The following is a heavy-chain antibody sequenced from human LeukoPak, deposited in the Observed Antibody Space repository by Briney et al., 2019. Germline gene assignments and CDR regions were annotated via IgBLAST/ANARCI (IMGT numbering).Heavy chain of an antibody. D-gene: IGHD6-19*01. CDR3: ARVSSGWYYYYGMDV. CDR2: INPNSGGT. J-gene: IGHJ6*02. CDR1: GYTFTGYY. V-gene: IGHV1-2*02. Sequence: ASVKVSCKASGYTFTGYYMHWVRQAPGQGLEWMGWINPNSGGTNYAQKFQGRVAMTRDTSISTAYMELSRLRSDDTAVYYCARVSSGWYYYYGMDVWGQGNPGHRLL.